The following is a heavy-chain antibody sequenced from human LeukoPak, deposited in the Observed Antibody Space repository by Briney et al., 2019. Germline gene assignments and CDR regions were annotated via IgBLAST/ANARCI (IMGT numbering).Heavy chain of an antibody. J-gene: IGHJ3*02. V-gene: IGHV3-21*01. CDR2: ISSSSSYI. CDR1: GFTFSSYS. CDR3: ARTNSGSYSYDAFDI. Sequence: GGSLRLSCAASGFTFSSYSMNWVRQAPGKGLEWVSSISSSSSYIYYADSVKGRFTISRDNAKNSLYLQMNSLRAEDTAVYYCARTNSGSYSYDAFDIWGQGTMVTVSS. D-gene: IGHD1-26*01.